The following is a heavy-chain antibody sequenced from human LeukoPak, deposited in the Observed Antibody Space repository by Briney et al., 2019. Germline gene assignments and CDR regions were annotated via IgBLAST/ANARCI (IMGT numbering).Heavy chain of an antibody. CDR3: ALNWGLDY. Sequence: GGSLRLSCAASGFTFDDYTMHWVRQAPGKGLEWVSLISWDGGSTYYADSVKGRFTISRDISKNSLYLQMNSLRTEDTALYYCALNWGLDYWGQGTLVTVSS. CDR2: ISWDGGST. D-gene: IGHD7-27*01. J-gene: IGHJ4*02. V-gene: IGHV3-43*01. CDR1: GFTFDDYT.